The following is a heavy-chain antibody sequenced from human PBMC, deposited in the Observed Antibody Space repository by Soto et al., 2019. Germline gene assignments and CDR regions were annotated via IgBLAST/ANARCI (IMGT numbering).Heavy chain of an antibody. D-gene: IGHD2-15*01. Sequence: QVQLVQSGAEVKKTGASVKVSCKTSGYIFTAYSMHWVRQAPGQGLEWMGVANPIGGSAPYAQSFEGRVTLTRDTSTSTFYMELSSLRSEDTAVYYCAREENCRGGTCYSEYFHHWGQGTLVTDSS. CDR1: GYIFTAYS. CDR2: ANPIGGSA. CDR3: AREENCRGGTCYSEYFHH. V-gene: IGHV1-46*01. J-gene: IGHJ1*01.